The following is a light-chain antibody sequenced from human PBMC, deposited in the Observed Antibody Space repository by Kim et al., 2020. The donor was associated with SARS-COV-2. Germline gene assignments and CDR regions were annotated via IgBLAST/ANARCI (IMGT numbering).Light chain of an antibody. V-gene: IGKV3-11*01. CDR1: QSVFDY. CDR3: QQRYNWPPIT. J-gene: IGKJ5*01. CDR2: DAS. Sequence: EIVLTQSPATLSLSPGERVTLSCRASQSVFDYLAWYQQKPGQPPRLLIYDASNRATGIPARFSGSGSGTDFTLTISSLEPEDFAVYYCQQRYNWPPITFGQGHDWRLN.